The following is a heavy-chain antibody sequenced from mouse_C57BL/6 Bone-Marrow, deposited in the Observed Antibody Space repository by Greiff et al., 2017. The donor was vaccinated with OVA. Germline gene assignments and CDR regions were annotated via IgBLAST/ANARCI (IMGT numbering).Heavy chain of an antibody. CDR2: ISSGSSTI. Sequence: EVMLVESGGGLVKPGGSLKLSCAASGFTFSDYGMHWVRQAPGKGLEWVAYISSGSSTIYYADTVKGRFTISRDNARNTLFLQMTSLRSEDTAMYYCARINYWYFDVWGTGTTVTVSS. J-gene: IGHJ1*03. CDR1: GFTFSDYG. CDR3: ARINYWYFDV. V-gene: IGHV5-17*01.